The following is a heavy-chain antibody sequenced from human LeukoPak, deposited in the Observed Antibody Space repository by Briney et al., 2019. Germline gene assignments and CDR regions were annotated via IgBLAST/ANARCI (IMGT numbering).Heavy chain of an antibody. CDR1: GFTFSSFW. CDR2: IKQDGSEK. Sequence: PGGSLRLSCAASGFTFSSFWMSWVRQAPGKGLEWVANIKQDGSEKYYVDSVKGRFTISRDNAKNSLYLQMNSLRAEDTAVYYCAKGDSTSCCRGEVYWGQGTLVTVSS. V-gene: IGHV3-7*03. D-gene: IGHD2-2*01. CDR3: AKGDSTSCCRGEVY. J-gene: IGHJ4*02.